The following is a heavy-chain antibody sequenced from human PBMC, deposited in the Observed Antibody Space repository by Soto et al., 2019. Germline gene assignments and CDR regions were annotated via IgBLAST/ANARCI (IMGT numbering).Heavy chain of an antibody. D-gene: IGHD2-8*01. Sequence: GGALRLSCDASGFTFSIFGMHWARQAPGKGLEWVALLSYDGTYRYYADSVKGRFTISRDNSKNMLFLQMNSLRPDDTAVYYCAQDHARNGSVYFYGMEVWGEGTEVTVSS. CDR1: GFTFSIFG. CDR3: AQDHARNGSVYFYGMEV. J-gene: IGHJ6*02. CDR2: LSYDGTYR. V-gene: IGHV3-30*18.